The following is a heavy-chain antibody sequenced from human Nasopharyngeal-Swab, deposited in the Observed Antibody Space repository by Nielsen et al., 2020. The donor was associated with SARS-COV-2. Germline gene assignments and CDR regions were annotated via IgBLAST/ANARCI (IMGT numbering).Heavy chain of an antibody. V-gene: IGHV4-4*02. J-gene: IGHJ6*03. Sequence: SETLSLTCAVSGGSISSSNWWSWVRQPPGKGLEWIGEIYHSGSTNYNPSLKSRVTISVDKSKNRFSLKLSSVTAADTAVYYCARTGMVYSGYYYYYYMDVWGKGTTVTVSS. D-gene: IGHD2-8*01. CDR1: GGSISSSNW. CDR3: ARTGMVYSGYYYYYYMDV. CDR2: IYHSGST.